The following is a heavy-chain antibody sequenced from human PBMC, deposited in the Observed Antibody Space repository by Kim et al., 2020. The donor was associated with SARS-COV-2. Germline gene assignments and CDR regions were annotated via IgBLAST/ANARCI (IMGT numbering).Heavy chain of an antibody. Sequence: RFTISRDNAKNSLYLQMNSLRAEDTAVYYCAREGYYYDSSGYYYPFLDYWGQGTLVTVSS. J-gene: IGHJ4*02. CDR3: AREGYYYDSSGYYYPFLDY. D-gene: IGHD3-22*01. V-gene: IGHV3-11*06.